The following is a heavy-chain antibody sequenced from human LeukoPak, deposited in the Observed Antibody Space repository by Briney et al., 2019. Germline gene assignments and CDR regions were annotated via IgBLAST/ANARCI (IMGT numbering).Heavy chain of an antibody. CDR1: GGSISSGGYY. D-gene: IGHD5-12*01. CDR2: IYHSGST. CDR3: AREKVHSGYDYGDDYYYMDV. Sequence: SETLSLTCTVSGGSISSGGYYWSWIRQHPGKGLEWIGYIYHSGSTYYNPSLKSRVTISVDRSKNQFSLKLSSVTAADTAVYYCAREKVHSGYDYGDDYYYMDVWGKGTTVTVSS. V-gene: IGHV4-31*03. J-gene: IGHJ6*03.